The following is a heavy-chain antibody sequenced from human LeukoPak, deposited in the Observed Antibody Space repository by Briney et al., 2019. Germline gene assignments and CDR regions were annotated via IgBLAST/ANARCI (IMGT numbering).Heavy chain of an antibody. CDR2: MKQDGSEK. CDR3: ARVAWRSLAVAGPTYWFDP. V-gene: IGHV3-7*03. CDR1: GFTFSSYW. J-gene: IGHJ5*02. Sequence: GGSLRLSCAASGFTFSSYWMSWVRQAPGKGLEWVANMKQDGSEKYHVDSVKGRFSISRNNAKNSLYLQMNSLRAEDTAVYYCARVAWRSLAVAGPTYWFDPWGQGTLVTVSS. D-gene: IGHD6-19*01.